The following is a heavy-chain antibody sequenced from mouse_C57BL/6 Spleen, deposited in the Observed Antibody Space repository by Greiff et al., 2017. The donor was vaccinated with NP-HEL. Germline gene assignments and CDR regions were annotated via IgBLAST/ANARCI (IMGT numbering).Heavy chain of an antibody. CDR3: AIVITTVVDY. CDR2: IDPSDSYT. CDR1: GYTFTSYW. D-gene: IGHD1-1*01. V-gene: IGHV1-50*01. J-gene: IGHJ2*01. Sequence: QVQLQQPGAELVKPGASVKLSCKASGYTFTSYWMQWVKQRPGQGLEWIGEIDPSDSYTNYNQKFKGKATLTVDTSSSTAYMQLSSLTSEDSAVYYCAIVITTVVDYWGQGTTLTVSS.